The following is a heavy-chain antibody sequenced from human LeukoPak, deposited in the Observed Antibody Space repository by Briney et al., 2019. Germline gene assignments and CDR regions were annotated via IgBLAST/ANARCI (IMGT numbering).Heavy chain of an antibody. D-gene: IGHD3-22*01. CDR3: ATGYYDSSGYCFDY. CDR2: IYYSGST. V-gene: IGHV4-39*01. J-gene: IGHJ4*02. CDR1: GGSISSSSYH. Sequence: PSETLSLTCTVSGGSISSSSYHWGWIRQPPGKGLEWIGSIYYSGSTYYNPSLKSRVTISVDTSKNQFSLKLSSVTAADTAVYYCATGYYDSSGYCFDYWGQGTLVTVSS.